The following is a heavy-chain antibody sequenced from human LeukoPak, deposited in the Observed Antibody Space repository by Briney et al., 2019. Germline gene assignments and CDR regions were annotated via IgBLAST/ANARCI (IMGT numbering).Heavy chain of an antibody. CDR1: GFTFSSYS. D-gene: IGHD3-22*01. CDR3: AKGSYYDSSGYHPLSFDY. J-gene: IGHJ4*02. Sequence: PGGSLRLSYAASGFTFSSYSMNWVRQAPGKGLEWVSSISSSSSYIYYADSVKGRFTISRDNAKNSLYLQMNSLRAEDTAVYYCAKGSYYDSSGYHPLSFDYWGQGTLVTVSS. V-gene: IGHV3-21*04. CDR2: ISSSSSYI.